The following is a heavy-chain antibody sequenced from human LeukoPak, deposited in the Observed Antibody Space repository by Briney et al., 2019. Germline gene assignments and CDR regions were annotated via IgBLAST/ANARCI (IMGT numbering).Heavy chain of an antibody. CDR2: ISAYNGNT. CDR1: GYTFTSYG. V-gene: IGHV1-18*01. Sequence: ASVKVSCKASGYTFTSYGISWVRQAPGQGLEWMGWISAYNGNTNYAQKLQGRVTMTTDTSTSTAYMELRSLRSDDTAVYYCARVPLFLEWLSTEHNWFDPWGQGTLVTVSS. J-gene: IGHJ5*02. D-gene: IGHD3-3*01. CDR3: ARVPLFLEWLSTEHNWFDP.